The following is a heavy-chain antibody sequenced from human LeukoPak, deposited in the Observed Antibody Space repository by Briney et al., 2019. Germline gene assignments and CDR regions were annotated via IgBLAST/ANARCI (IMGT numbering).Heavy chain of an antibody. D-gene: IGHD2/OR15-2a*01. CDR2: INHSGST. CDR3: ARGILPDV. Sequence: PSETLSLTCAVYGGSFSGYYWSWIRQPPGKGLEWIGEINHSGSTNYNPSLKSRVTISVDTSKNQFSLELSSVTAADTAVYYCARGILPDVWGQGTTVTVSS. J-gene: IGHJ6*02. V-gene: IGHV4-34*01. CDR1: GGSFSGYY.